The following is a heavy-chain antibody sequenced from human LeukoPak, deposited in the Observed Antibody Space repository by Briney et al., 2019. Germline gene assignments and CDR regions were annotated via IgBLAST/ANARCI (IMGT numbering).Heavy chain of an antibody. V-gene: IGHV3-7*01. J-gene: IGHJ4*02. CDR2: IKQDGSEK. Sequence: QPGGSLRLSCAASGFTFSSYWMSWVRQAPGKGLEWVASIKQDGSEKYYVDSVKGRFTISRDNAKNSLYLQMNSLRAEDTAVYYCARDLTIFGVVTLDYWGQGTLVTVSS. CDR3: ARDLTIFGVVTLDY. CDR1: GFTFSSYW. D-gene: IGHD3-3*01.